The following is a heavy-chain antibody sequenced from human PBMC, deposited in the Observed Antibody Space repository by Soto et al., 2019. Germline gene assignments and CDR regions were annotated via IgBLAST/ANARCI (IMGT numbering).Heavy chain of an antibody. CDR1: GFTFSSCA. Sequence: PGGSLRLSCAASGFTFSSCAMGWVRQAPGKGLEWVSDFIDSGGSTYYADSVKGRFTISRDISKSTLYLQMNSLRAEDTALYYCAKGRSYYYYYGVDVWGQGTTVTVSS. V-gene: IGHV3-23*01. J-gene: IGHJ6*02. CDR3: AKGRSYYYYYGVDV. CDR2: FIDSGGST.